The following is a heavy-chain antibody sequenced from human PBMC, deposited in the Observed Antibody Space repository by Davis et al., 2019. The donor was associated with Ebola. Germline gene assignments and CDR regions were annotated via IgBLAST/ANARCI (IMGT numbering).Heavy chain of an antibody. CDR1: GFAFTGYW. V-gene: IGHV3-7*01. Sequence: GEPLKISCAASGFAFTGYWMGWVRQAPGTGLEWVANINQYGNERYYVDSVKGRFTIFRDSAKNSLFLQMNNLRVEDTAVYYCAKDGGDSGIRFDSWGQGTLVTVSS. CDR3: AKDGGDSGIRFDS. J-gene: IGHJ4*02. CDR2: INQYGNER. D-gene: IGHD3-10*01.